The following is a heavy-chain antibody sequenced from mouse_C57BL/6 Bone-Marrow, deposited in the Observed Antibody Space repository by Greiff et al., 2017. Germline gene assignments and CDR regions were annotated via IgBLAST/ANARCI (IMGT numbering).Heavy chain of an antibody. CDR3: ARKGSYSNYEDY. J-gene: IGHJ2*01. CDR2: IYPGDGDT. Sequence: QVQLKQSGPELVKPGASVKISCTASGYAFSSSWLNWVKQRPGKGLEWIGRIYPGDGDTNYNGKFKGKATLTADKSSSTAYMQLSSLTSADSAVYFCARKGSYSNYEDYWGKGTTLTVSA. CDR1: GYAFSSSW. V-gene: IGHV1-82*01. D-gene: IGHD2-5*01.